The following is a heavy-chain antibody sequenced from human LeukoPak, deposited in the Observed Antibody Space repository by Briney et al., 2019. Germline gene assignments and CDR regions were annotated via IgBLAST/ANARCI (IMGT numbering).Heavy chain of an antibody. Sequence: PGGSLRLSCAASGFTLSSYAMGWVRQAPGRGLGGVSAISGSGGSTYYADSVKGRFTISRDNSKNTLYLQMNSLRAEDTAVYYCAKHQVVVVPAARDAFDIWGQGTMVTVSS. J-gene: IGHJ3*02. CDR1: GFTLSSYA. D-gene: IGHD2-2*01. V-gene: IGHV3-23*01. CDR2: ISGSGGST. CDR3: AKHQVVVVPAARDAFDI.